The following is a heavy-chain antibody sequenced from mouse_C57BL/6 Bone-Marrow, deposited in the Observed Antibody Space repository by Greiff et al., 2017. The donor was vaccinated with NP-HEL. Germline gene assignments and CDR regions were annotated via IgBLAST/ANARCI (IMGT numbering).Heavy chain of an antibody. J-gene: IGHJ2*01. CDR3: ARYYYGSSSFDY. V-gene: IGHV1-72*01. Sequence: QVQLKQPGAELVKPGASVKLSCKASGYTFTSYSMHWVKQRSGRGLEWIGRIDPNSGGTKYNDKFKSKATLTVDKPSSTSYMQLNSLTSEDSAVYYCARYYYGSSSFDYWGQGTTLTVSS. D-gene: IGHD1-1*01. CDR2: IDPNSGGT. CDR1: GYTFTSYS.